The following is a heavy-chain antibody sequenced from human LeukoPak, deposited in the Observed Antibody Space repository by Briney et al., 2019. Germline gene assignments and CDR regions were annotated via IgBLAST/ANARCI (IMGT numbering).Heavy chain of an antibody. D-gene: IGHD3-22*01. J-gene: IGHJ5*02. CDR2: INPSGGST. Sequence: GASVKVSCKASGYTFTSYYMHWVRQAPGQGLEWMGIINPSGGSTSYAQKFQGRVTMTRDTSTSTAYMELSRLRSDDTAVYYCARVPSSSGYYDWFDPWGQGTLVTVSS. CDR3: ARVPSSSGYYDWFDP. V-gene: IGHV1-46*01. CDR1: GYTFTSYY.